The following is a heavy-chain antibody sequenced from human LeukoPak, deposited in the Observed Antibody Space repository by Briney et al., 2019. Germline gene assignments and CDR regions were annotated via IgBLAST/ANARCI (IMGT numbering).Heavy chain of an antibody. CDR1: GFTFYNHA. CDR3: AKDRAYLRRGFDS. D-gene: IGHD3-10*02. J-gene: IGHJ4*02. V-gene: IGHV3-23*01. Sequence: PGGSLRLSCAASGFTFYNHAMAWVRQAPGKGLEWVSSIINTGTATYYADSVKGRFTISRDNSRNTLVLQMNSLRAEDTALYYCAKDRAYLRRGFDSWGRGTLVTVSS. CDR2: IINTGTAT.